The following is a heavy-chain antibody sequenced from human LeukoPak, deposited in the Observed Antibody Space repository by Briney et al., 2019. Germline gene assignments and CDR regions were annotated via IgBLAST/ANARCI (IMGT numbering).Heavy chain of an antibody. CDR1: GYTFTSYG. CDR2: ISAYSGNT. CDR3: ARDRSGYEAFDI. J-gene: IGHJ3*02. D-gene: IGHD1-26*01. V-gene: IGHV1-18*01. Sequence: ASVKVSCKASGYTFTSYGISWVRQAPGQGLEWMGWISAYSGNTNYAQKLQGRVTMTTDTSTSTAYMELRSLRSDDTAVYYCARDRSGYEAFDIWGQGTRVTVSP.